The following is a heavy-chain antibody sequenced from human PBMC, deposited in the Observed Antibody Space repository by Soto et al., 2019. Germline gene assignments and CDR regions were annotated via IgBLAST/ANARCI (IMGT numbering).Heavy chain of an antibody. D-gene: IGHD2-8*01. J-gene: IGHJ4*02. V-gene: IGHV4-39*01. CDR1: GGSISSSSYY. Sequence: SETLSLTCTVSGGSISSSSYYWGWIRQPPGKGLEWIGSIYYSGSTYYNPSLKSRVTISVDTSKNQFSLKLSSVTAADTAVYYCARRGPYCTNGVCLHSDYWGQGTLVTVSS. CDR2: IYYSGST. CDR3: ARRGPYCTNGVCLHSDY.